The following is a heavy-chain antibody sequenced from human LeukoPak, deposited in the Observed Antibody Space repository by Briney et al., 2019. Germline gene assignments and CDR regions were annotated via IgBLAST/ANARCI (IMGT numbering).Heavy chain of an antibody. CDR2: ISWNSGSI. CDR3: AKGISGYSSSWYFDY. J-gene: IGHJ4*02. D-gene: IGHD6-13*01. V-gene: IGHV3-9*01. CDR1: GFTFSTYN. Sequence: GGSLRLSCAASGFTFSTYNMNWVRQAPGKGLEWVSGISWNSGSIGYVDSVKGRFTISRDNAKNSLYLQMNSLRAEDTALYYCAKGISGYSSSWYFDYWGQGTLVTVSS.